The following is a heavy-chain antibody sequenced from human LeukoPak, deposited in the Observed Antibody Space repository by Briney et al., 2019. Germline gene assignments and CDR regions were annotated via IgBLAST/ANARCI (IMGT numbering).Heavy chain of an antibody. CDR1: AYSFTHFG. D-gene: IGHD3-3*01. J-gene: IGHJ5*02. CDR2: INGYNGNT. CDR3: ARAGGGVDVNWFDP. V-gene: IGHV1-18*04. Sequence: ASVKVSCKAPAYSFTHFGISWVRQSPGQGLEWMGWINGYNGNTEYAQKFQGRVTMTTDTSTNAAYMELRSLRSDDTAVYYCARAGGGVDVNWFDPWGQGTLVTVSS.